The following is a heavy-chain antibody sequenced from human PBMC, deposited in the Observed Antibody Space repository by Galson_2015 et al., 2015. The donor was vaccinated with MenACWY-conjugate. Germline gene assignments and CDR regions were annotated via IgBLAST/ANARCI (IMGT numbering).Heavy chain of an antibody. J-gene: IGHJ4*02. D-gene: IGHD4-23*01. Sequence: LRLSCAASGLPFRSYAMSWVRQAPGTGLEWVSAIRGSGDGTYYAGSVTGRFIISRDNSKNTVYLQMSSLRAEDTALYYCAKGAGGVVGNRVFDDWGQGTLVTVSS. CDR1: GLPFRSYA. V-gene: IGHV3-23*01. CDR3: AKGAGGVVGNRVFDD. CDR2: IRGSGDGT.